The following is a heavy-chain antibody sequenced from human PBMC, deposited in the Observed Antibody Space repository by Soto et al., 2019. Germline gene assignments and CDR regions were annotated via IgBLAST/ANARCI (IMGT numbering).Heavy chain of an antibody. J-gene: IGHJ5*02. Sequence: LFLTCTVSGGSISSGGYYWSLIRQHPGKGLEWIGYIYYSGRTYYNPSRHSRGCIAVDTTDDQFSLKLTSVTAADTAVYYCARGYCSSSSSWFDPWGRGTLVTVSS. CDR2: IYYSGRT. CDR1: GGSISSGGYY. V-gene: IGHV4-31*03. CDR3: ARGYCSSSSSWFDP. D-gene: IGHD6-6*01.